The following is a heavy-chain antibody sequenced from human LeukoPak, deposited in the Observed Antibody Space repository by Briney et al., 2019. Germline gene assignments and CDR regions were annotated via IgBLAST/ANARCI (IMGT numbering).Heavy chain of an antibody. CDR3: AKGIAVAGHFDY. CDR1: GFTFSSYA. V-gene: IGHV3-23*01. CDR2: ISGSGGST. D-gene: IGHD6-19*01. Sequence: PGGSLRLSCAASGFTFSSYATSWVRQAPGKGLEWVSAISGSGGSTYYADSVKGRFTISRDNSKNTLYLQMNSLRAEDTAVYYCAKGIAVAGHFDYWAQGTLVPVSS. J-gene: IGHJ4*02.